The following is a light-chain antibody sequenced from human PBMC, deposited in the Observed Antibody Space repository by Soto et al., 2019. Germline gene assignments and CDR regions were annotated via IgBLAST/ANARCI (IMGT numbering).Light chain of an antibody. J-gene: IGKJ2*01. CDR2: KAS. V-gene: IGKV1-5*03. CDR1: QSISSW. Sequence: DIQMTQSPSTLSASVGDRVTITCRASQSISSWLAWYQQKPGKAPKLLIYKASSLESGVPSRFSGSGSGTAFTLTISSLQPDDFATYYCQQDNSLMYTFGQGTKLEIK. CDR3: QQDNSLMYT.